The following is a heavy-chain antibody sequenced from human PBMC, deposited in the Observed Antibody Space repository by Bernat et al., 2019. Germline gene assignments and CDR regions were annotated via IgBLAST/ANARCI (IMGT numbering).Heavy chain of an antibody. J-gene: IGHJ4*02. CDR1: GFTFRSFG. CDR2: ASNDGTNK. CDR3: ARDGTAWCPDF. Sequence: QVQLVASGGGVVRPGTSLRLSCVGSGFTFRSFGIHWVLQAPGKGLEWVTLASNDGTNKPYADSVRGRFTTSRDNSKNTVYLHMNSLRVDDTAIYYCARDGTAWCPDFWGLGTLVTVAP. D-gene: IGHD2-21*02. V-gene: IGHV3-30*19.